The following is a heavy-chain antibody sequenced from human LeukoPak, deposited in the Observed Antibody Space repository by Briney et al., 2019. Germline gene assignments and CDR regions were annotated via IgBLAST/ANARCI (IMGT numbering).Heavy chain of an antibody. V-gene: IGHV1-2*02. CDR1: GYTFTGYY. CDR2: VNPDSGGT. J-gene: IGHJ4*02. D-gene: IGHD3-10*01. CDR3: ARTLNSGTKDY. Sequence: ASVKVSCKASGYTFTGYYIHWVRQAPGQGLEWMGWVNPDSGGTNYAQKFQGRVTMTRDTSIRTAYMELSRLRSDDTAVYYCARTLNSGTKDYWGQGTLVTVSS.